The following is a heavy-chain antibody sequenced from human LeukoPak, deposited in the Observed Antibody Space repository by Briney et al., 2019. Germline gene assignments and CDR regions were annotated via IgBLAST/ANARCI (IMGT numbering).Heavy chain of an antibody. J-gene: IGHJ4*02. Sequence: ASVRVSCKASEYTFTDYAINWVRQAPGQRLEWMGWINAGNGNTRYSQRFQGRVTITRDTSASTAYMELSSLTSEDTAVYYCARGRWSATTASYYLDFWGQGTLVTVSS. CDR2: INAGNGNT. CDR3: ARGRWSATTASYYLDF. V-gene: IGHV1-3*01. D-gene: IGHD5-24*01. CDR1: EYTFTDYA.